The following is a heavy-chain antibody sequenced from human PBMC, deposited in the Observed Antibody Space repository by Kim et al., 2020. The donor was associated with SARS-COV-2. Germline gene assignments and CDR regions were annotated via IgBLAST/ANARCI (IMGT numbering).Heavy chain of an antibody. CDR2: LRYEGSAK. CDR3: ARSISDTESPRIGIYF. D-gene: IGHD5-18*01. J-gene: IGHJ1*01. V-gene: IGHV3-7*01. Sequence: GGSLRLSCEASGFSLSNYWMSWVRQAPGKGLEWVASLRYEGSAKFYADSVKDRFTISRDSAQNSLFLHMSSLGAEDSALYYCARSISDTESPRIGIYF. CDR1: GFSLSNYW.